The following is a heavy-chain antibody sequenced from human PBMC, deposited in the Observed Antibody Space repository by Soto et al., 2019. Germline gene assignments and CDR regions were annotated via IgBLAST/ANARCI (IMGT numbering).Heavy chain of an antibody. J-gene: IGHJ3*01. CDR3: AKKGLGSLATYCTTGDCHYAFDV. CDR2: ISGGGDGT. Sequence: EVQLLESGGGLVRPGGSLRLSCADSGFTFYNYAMNWVRHAPGKGLEWVSTISGGGDGTYYEDSVKGRFTISRDNSRNTVYLQMNSLRAENTAVYYCAKKGLGSLATYCTTGDCHYAFDVWGQGTLVTVSS. CDR1: GFTFYNYA. V-gene: IGHV3-23*01. D-gene: IGHD2-8*01.